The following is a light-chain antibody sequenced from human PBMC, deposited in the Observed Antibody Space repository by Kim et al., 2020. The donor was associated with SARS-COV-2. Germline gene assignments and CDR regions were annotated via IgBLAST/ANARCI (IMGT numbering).Light chain of an antibody. CDR3: ASHGGYDYV. CDR2: EVT. J-gene: IGLJ1*01. CDR1: RVDCGIYKY. V-gene: IGLV2-8*01. Sequence: PGQSVAISCSGTRVDCGIYKYVSWNQQHPGKSPRLIIYEVTKRPSGVPDRFSGSMSGNTASLTVSGLQAEDEADYYCASHGGYDYVFGTGTKVTVL.